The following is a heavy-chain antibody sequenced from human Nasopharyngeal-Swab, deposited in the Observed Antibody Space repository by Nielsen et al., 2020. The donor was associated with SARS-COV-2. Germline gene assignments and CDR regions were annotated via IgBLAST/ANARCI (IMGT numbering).Heavy chain of an antibody. CDR1: GYTFTSYG. CDR3: AREVYYYYYYMDV. J-gene: IGHJ6*03. Sequence: ASVQVSCKASGYTFTSYGISWVRQAPGRGLEWMGWISAYNGNTNYAQKLQGRVTMTTDTSTSTAYMELRSLRSDDTAVYYCAREVYYYYYYMDVWGKGTTVTVSS. CDR2: ISAYNGNT. V-gene: IGHV1-18*01.